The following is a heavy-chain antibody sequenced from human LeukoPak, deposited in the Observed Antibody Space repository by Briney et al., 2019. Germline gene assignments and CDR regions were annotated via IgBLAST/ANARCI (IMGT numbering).Heavy chain of an antibody. V-gene: IGHV3-66*01. Sequence: GGSLRLSCAASGFTVSSNYMSWVRQAPGKGLEWVSVIYSGGSTYYADSVKGRFTISRNNSKNTLYLQMNSLRAEDTAVYYCARRGTAAGTLRRWYYFDYWGQGTLATVSS. CDR3: ARRGTAAGTLRRWYYFDY. CDR2: IYSGGST. J-gene: IGHJ4*02. D-gene: IGHD6-13*01. CDR1: GFTVSSNY.